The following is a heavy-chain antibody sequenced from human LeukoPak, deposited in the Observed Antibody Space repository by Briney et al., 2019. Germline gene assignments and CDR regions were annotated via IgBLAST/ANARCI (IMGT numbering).Heavy chain of an antibody. CDR1: GGSISSSSYY. J-gene: IGHJ6*03. CDR3: TRAKNYYDSSCYYYYYYMDV. Sequence: SETLSLTCTVSGGSISSSSYYWGWIRQPPGKGLEWIGSIYYSGSTYYNPSLKSRVTISVDTSKNQFSLKLSSVTAADTAVYYCTRAKNYYDSSCYYYYYYMDVWGKGTTVTVSS. V-gene: IGHV4-39*07. D-gene: IGHD3-22*01. CDR2: IYYSGST.